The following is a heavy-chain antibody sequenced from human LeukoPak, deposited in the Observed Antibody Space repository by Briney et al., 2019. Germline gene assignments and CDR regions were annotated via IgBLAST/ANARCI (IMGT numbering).Heavy chain of an antibody. D-gene: IGHD3-16*01. CDR3: ARARGVWGEWSPYYFDY. Sequence: PVGSRRLSCAPSGFSPSDHTTSCVPHTPEERVEWVANINHKGGEKNNMDSVKGRFTISRDKAKNTLYLQMNSLRAEDTAVYYCARARGVWGEWSPYYFDYWGQGTLVTVSS. CDR2: INHKGGEK. CDR1: GFSPSDHT. J-gene: IGHJ4*02. V-gene: IGHV3-7*01.